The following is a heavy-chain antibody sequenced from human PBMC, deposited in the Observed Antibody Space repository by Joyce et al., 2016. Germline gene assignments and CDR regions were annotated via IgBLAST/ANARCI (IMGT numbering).Heavy chain of an antibody. Sequence: EVQLLESGGGLVQPGGSLRLSCAASGFTFSSYAMSGVHQAPGKGLEVVSTISASGGSTYYADSVKGRFTISRDNSEDSLYLHMNSLRAEDTAVYYCATWAPTNYDFWSGYSYYFDNWGQGTLVTVSS. CDR1: GFTFSSYA. CDR3: ATWAPTNYDFWSGYSYYFDN. D-gene: IGHD3-3*01. J-gene: IGHJ4*02. V-gene: IGHV3-23*01. CDR2: ISASGGST.